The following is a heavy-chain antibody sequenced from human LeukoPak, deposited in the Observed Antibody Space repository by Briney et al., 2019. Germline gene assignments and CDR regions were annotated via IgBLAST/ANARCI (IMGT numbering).Heavy chain of an antibody. J-gene: IGHJ5*02. CDR1: GFTFSSYA. CDR2: ISYDGSNK. CDR3: ARDHDGDYGFISS. Sequence: GRSLRLSCAASGFTFSSYAMHWVGQAPGKGLEWVAVISYDGSNKYYADSVKGRFTISRVNSKNTLYLQMNSLRAEDTAVYYCARDHDGDYGFISSWGQGTLVTVSS. D-gene: IGHD4-17*01. V-gene: IGHV3-30-3*01.